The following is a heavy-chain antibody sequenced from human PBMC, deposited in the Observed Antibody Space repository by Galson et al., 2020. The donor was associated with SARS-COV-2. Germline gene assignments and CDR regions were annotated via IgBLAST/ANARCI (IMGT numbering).Heavy chain of an antibody. CDR1: GGSISSYY. CDR3: ARGSEYYDFWSGYYRSWFDP. J-gene: IGHJ5*02. D-gene: IGHD3-3*01. Sequence: SETLSLTCTVSGGSISSYYWSWIRQPPGKGLEWIGYIYYSGSTNYNPYLKSRVTISVDTSKNQFSLKLSSVTAADTAVYYCARGSEYYDFWSGYYRSWFDPWGQGTLVTVSS. CDR2: IYYSGST. V-gene: IGHV4-59*01.